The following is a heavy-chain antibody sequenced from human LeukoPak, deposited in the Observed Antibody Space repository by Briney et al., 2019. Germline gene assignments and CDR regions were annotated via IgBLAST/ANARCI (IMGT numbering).Heavy chain of an antibody. Sequence: ASVKVSCKASGGTFSSYAISWVRQAPGQGLEWMGGIIPIFGTANYAQKFQGRVTITTDESTSTAYMELSSLRSEDTAVYYCAGASAARPGRYYYYMDVWGKGTTVTVSS. CDR2: IIPIFGTA. J-gene: IGHJ6*03. V-gene: IGHV1-69*05. D-gene: IGHD6-6*01. CDR1: GGTFSSYA. CDR3: AGASAARPGRYYYYMDV.